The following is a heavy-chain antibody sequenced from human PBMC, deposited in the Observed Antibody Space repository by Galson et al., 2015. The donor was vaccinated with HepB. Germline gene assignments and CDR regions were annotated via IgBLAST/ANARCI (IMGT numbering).Heavy chain of an antibody. CDR3: ARTGPVRGDYLGYFDY. J-gene: IGHJ4*02. V-gene: IGHV1-69*13. D-gene: IGHD4-17*01. CDR1: GGTFSRYA. CDR2: IIPIFGTA. Sequence: SVKVSCKASGGTFSRYAISWVRQAPGQGLEWMGGIIPIFGTANYAQKFQGRVTITADESTSTAYMELSSLRSEDTAVYYCARTGPVRGDYLGYFDYWGQGTLVTVSS.